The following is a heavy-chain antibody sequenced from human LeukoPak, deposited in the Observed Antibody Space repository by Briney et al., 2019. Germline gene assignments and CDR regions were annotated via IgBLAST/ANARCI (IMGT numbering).Heavy chain of an antibody. CDR3: ARDGPVVVVAASTYYYYYYMDV. CDR2: IYYSGST. CDR1: GGSVSSGSYY. Sequence: SETLSLTCTVSGGSVSSGSYYWSWIRQPPGKGLEWIGYIYYSGSTNYNPSLKSRVTISVDTSKNQFSLKLSSVTAAGTAVYYCARDGPVVVVAASTYYYYYYMDVWGKGTTVTVSS. V-gene: IGHV4-61*01. J-gene: IGHJ6*03. D-gene: IGHD2-15*01.